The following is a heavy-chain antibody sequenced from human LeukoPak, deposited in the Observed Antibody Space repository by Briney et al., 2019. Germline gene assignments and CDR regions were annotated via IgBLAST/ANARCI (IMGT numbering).Heavy chain of an antibody. CDR1: GFNFSNYG. J-gene: IGHJ4*02. V-gene: IGHV3-33*01. D-gene: IGHD3-10*01. CDR2: IWYDGSNK. Sequence: PGGSLRLSCAASGFNFSNYGMHWVRQAPGKGLEWVAVIWYDGSNKYYADSVKGRFTISRDNSKNTLYLQMNSLRAEDTAVYYCTTDYGSGSYYTTGGPFDYWGQGTLVTVSS. CDR3: TTDYGSGSYYTTGGPFDY.